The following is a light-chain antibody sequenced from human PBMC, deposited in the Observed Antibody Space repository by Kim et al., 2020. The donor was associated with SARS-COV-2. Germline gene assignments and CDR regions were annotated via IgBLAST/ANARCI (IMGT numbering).Light chain of an antibody. J-gene: IGKJ4*01. CDR1: QSVRSF. CDR2: DAS. V-gene: IGKV3-11*01. Sequence: LSPGERATLSCRASQSVRSFLAWYQHKPGQAPRLLSYDASYRVTGIPARFSGSGSGTDFTLTISSLEPEDFAVYYCQQRVNWPLTFGGGTKVDIK. CDR3: QQRVNWPLT.